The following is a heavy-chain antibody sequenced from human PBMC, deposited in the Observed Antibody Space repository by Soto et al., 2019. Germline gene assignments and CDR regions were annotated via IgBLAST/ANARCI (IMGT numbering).Heavy chain of an antibody. D-gene: IGHD3-22*01. CDR3: AKEFRDAYYYDSSGYSPDAFDI. CDR2: ISGSGGST. Sequence: GSLRLSCAASGFTFSSYAMSWVRRAPGKGLEWVSAISGSGGSTYYADSVKGRFTISRDNSKNTLYLQMNSLRAEDTAVYYCAKEFRDAYYYDSSGYSPDAFDIWGQGTMVTVSS. J-gene: IGHJ3*02. CDR1: GFTFSSYA. V-gene: IGHV3-23*01.